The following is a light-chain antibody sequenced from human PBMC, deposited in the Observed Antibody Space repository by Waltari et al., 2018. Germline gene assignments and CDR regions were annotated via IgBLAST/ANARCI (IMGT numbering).Light chain of an antibody. CDR2: EDI. V-gene: IGLV3-10*01. CDR1: ALSKHY. CDR3: YSTDFSGHDRV. J-gene: IGLJ3*02. Sequence: SYELTQPPSVSVSPGQTARITCSGDALSKHYAYWYQQKSGQAPVLVIYEDIKRPTGIPERFSGSSSGTTATLTISGAHVDDEADYYCYSTDFSGHDRVFGGGTKLTIL.